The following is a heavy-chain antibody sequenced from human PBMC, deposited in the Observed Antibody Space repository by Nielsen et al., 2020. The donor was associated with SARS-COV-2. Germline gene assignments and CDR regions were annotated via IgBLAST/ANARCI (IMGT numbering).Heavy chain of an antibody. CDR2: INPSGGST. J-gene: IGHJ4*02. CDR1: GYTFSAYR. Sequence: ASVKVSCKASGYTFSAYRIHWVRQAPGQGLEWMGIINPSGGSTSYAQKFQGRVTMTRDTSTSTVYMELSSLRSEDTAVYYCARGTYYDFWSGYSQPQGFDYWGQGTLVTFSS. D-gene: IGHD3-3*01. V-gene: IGHV1-46*01. CDR3: ARGTYYDFWSGYSQPQGFDY.